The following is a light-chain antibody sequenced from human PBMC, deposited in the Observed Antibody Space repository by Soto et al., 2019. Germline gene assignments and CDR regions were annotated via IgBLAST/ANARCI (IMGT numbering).Light chain of an antibody. CDR1: SSNIGSYT. CDR2: SNS. V-gene: IGLV1-44*01. J-gene: IGLJ1*01. CDR3: AAWDDSLNGYV. Sequence: QSVLIQPPSASGTPGQRVTVSCSGGSSNIGSYTVNWYQQLPGAAPKLLIYSNSQRPSGVPDRFSDSKSGTSASLAISGLQSEDEAEYYCAAWDDSLNGYVFGPGTKLTVL.